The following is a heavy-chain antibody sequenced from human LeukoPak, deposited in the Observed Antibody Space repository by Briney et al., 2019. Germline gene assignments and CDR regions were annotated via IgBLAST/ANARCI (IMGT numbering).Heavy chain of an antibody. CDR3: ARGIYSSGWYWLDP. J-gene: IGHJ5*02. CDR1: GGSISSYY. Sequence: SETLSLTCTVSGGSISSYYWSWIRLAAGKGLEWIGRIYTSGGTNYNPSLKSRATMSVDTSMNQFSLNLSSVTPADTAVYYCARGIYSSGWYWLDPWGQGILVTVSS. V-gene: IGHV4-4*07. CDR2: IYTSGGT. D-gene: IGHD6-19*01.